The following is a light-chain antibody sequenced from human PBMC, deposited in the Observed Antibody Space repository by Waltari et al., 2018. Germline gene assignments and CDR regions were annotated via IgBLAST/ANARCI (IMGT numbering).Light chain of an antibody. J-gene: IGLJ2*01. V-gene: IGLV1-51*01. Sequence: QSVLTPPPPVSAAPRQKVSISWSGSSSNIGNSSVSWFQQFPRAAPKLLIYDTNKRPSGIPDRFSASKSGTSATLGISGLQTGDEAIYHCGTWDNSLNIVIFGGGTKLTVL. CDR1: SSNIGNSS. CDR2: DTN. CDR3: GTWDNSLNIVI.